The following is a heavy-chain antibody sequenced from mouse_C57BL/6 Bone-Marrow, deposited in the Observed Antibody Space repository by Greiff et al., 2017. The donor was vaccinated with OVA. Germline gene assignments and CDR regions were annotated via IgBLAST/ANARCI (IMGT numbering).Heavy chain of an antibody. Sequence: EVMLVESGEGLVKPGGSLKLSCAASGFTFSSYAMSWVRQTPEKRLEWVAYISSGGDYIYYAVTVKGRFTISRDNARNTLYLQMSSLKSEDTAMYYCTRDGNYGSFDYWGQGTTLTVSS. V-gene: IGHV5-9-1*02. CDR1: GFTFSSYA. CDR3: TRDGNYGSFDY. J-gene: IGHJ2*01. CDR2: ISSGGDYI. D-gene: IGHD2-1*01.